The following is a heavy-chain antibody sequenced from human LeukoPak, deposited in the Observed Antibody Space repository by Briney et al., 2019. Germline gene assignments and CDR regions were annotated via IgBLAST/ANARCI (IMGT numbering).Heavy chain of an antibody. V-gene: IGHV1-2*02. D-gene: IGHD6-13*01. CDR3: ASPALSSSSGWSGYYGMDV. CDR1: EYTFTGYY. CDR2: INPNSGGT. J-gene: IGHJ6*02. Sequence: ASVKVSCKASEYTFTGYYLHWVRQAPGEGLEWMGWINPNSGGTNYAQNFQGRLTMTRDTSISTAYMELSSLRSDDTAVYYCASPALSSSSGWSGYYGMDVWGPGTTVTVSS.